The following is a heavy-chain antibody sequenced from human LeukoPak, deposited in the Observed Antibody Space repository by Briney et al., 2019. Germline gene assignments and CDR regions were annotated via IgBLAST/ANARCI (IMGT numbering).Heavy chain of an antibody. CDR3: ANRPSAIGGNY. V-gene: IGHV3-30*18. D-gene: IGHD3-10*01. Sequence: GRSLRLSCAASGFTFSSYGMHWVRQAPGKGLEWVAVISYDGSNKYYADSVKGRFTISRDNSKNTLYLQMNSLRAEDTAVYYCANRPSAIGGNYWGQGTLVTVSS. CDR2: ISYDGSNK. J-gene: IGHJ4*02. CDR1: GFTFSSYG.